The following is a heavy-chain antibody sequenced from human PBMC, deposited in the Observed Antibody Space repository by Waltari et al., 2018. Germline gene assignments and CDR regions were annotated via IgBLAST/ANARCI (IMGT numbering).Heavy chain of an antibody. V-gene: IGHV3-7*01. CDR1: GFTFSSSW. J-gene: IGHJ4*02. CDR2: IKQDGSEK. D-gene: IGHD2-2*02. CDR3: ARDPAYHCSSTSCYNTPFDY. Sequence: EVQLVESGGGLVQPGGSLRLSCAASGFTFSSSWMSWVRQATGKGPGWVANIKQDGSEKYYVDSVKGRFTISRDNAKNSLYLQMNSLRAEDTAVYYCARDPAYHCSSTSCYNTPFDYWGQGTLVTVSS.